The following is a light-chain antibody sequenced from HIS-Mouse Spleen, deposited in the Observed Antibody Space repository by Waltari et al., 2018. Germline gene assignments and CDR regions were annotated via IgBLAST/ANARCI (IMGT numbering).Light chain of an antibody. Sequence: SYELTQPPSVSVSPGQTARITCSGDALPKKYAYWYQQKSGLAPVLVIYEDSKRPSGIPESFSGSSSGTMATLTISGAQVEDEADYYCYSTDSSGNHRVFGGGTKLTVL. CDR3: YSTDSSGNHRV. CDR2: EDS. CDR1: ALPKKY. J-gene: IGLJ2*01. V-gene: IGLV3-10*01.